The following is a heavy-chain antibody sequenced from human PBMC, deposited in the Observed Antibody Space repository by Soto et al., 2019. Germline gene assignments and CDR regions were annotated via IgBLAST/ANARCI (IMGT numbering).Heavy chain of an antibody. Sequence: XESLRLSCTASGLTVSSYEMNWVRQAPGKGMEWVSFISTTSRTKYYADSVKGRFTISRDNAQNSLYLQLNSLRAEDTAIYYCARDDTTAFYFDLWGRGTLVTVSS. CDR3: ARDDTTAFYFDL. J-gene: IGHJ2*01. D-gene: IGHD1-1*01. CDR1: GLTVSSYE. CDR2: ISTTSRTK. V-gene: IGHV3-48*03.